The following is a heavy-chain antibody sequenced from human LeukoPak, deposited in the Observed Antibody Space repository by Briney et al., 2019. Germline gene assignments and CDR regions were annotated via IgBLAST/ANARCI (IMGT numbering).Heavy chain of an antibody. J-gene: IGHJ4*02. D-gene: IGHD6-19*01. CDR1: GFTVSSNY. Sequence: QTGGSLRLSCAASGFTVSSNYMSWVRQAPGKGLEWVSVIYSGSSTYYADSVKGRFTISRDNSKNTLYLQMNSLRAEDTAVYYCARDAGVAGTWNFDYWGQGTLVTVSS. CDR2: IYSGSST. V-gene: IGHV3-53*01. CDR3: ARDAGVAGTWNFDY.